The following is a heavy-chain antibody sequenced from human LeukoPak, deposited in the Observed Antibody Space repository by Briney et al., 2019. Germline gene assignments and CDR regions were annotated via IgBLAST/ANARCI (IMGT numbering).Heavy chain of an antibody. CDR3: ARGHSYYYFMDV. J-gene: IGHJ6*03. Sequence: PGGSLRLSCAASGFTFSSYWMSWVRQAPGKGLEWVANIKQDGSKKYYVDSVKGRFTISRDNAKNSLYLQMNSLRTEDTAIYYCARGHSYYYFMDVWGKRTTVTVSS. CDR2: IKQDGSKK. CDR1: GFTFSSYW. V-gene: IGHV3-7*01.